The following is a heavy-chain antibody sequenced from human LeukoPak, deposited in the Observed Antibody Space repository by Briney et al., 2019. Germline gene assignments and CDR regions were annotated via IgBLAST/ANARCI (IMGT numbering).Heavy chain of an antibody. J-gene: IGHJ5*02. CDR3: ARGGGSSS. V-gene: IGHV3-7*01. Sequence: GGSLRLSCAASGFSFSNFWMSWVRQAPGKGLEWVANIKPDGSATNYVDSVKGRFSISRDNAKNSLDLQMNSLRAEDTAVYYCARGGGSSSWGQGTLVTVSS. D-gene: IGHD6-6*01. CDR1: GFSFSNFW. CDR2: IKPDGSAT.